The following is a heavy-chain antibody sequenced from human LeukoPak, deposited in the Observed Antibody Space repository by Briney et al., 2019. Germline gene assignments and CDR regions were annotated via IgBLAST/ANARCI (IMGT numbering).Heavy chain of an antibody. CDR1: GYTFTGYY. V-gene: IGHV1-2*02. CDR2: INPNSGGT. D-gene: IGHD2-2*01. J-gene: IGHJ4*02. Sequence: ASVKVSCKASGYTFTGYYMHWVRQAPGQGLEWMGWINPNSGGTNYAQKFQGRVTMTRDTSISTAYMELSRLRSDDTAVYYCARCRAGASCYLAYWGQGTLVTVSS. CDR3: ARCRAGASCYLAY.